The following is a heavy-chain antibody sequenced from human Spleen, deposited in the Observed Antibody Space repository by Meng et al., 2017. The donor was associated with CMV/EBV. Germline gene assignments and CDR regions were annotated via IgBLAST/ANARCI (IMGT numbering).Heavy chain of an antibody. V-gene: IGHV3-30*02. Sequence: GESLKISCAASGFTLSYYGVNWVRQAPGKGLEWVAFIRYDGSNKYYADSVKGRFTISRDNSKNTLYLQMDSLRTEDTAVYYCARGGGWELDSWGQGTLVTVSS. CDR3: ARGGGWELDS. CDR2: IRYDGSNK. CDR1: GFTLSYYG. J-gene: IGHJ4*02. D-gene: IGHD4-23*01.